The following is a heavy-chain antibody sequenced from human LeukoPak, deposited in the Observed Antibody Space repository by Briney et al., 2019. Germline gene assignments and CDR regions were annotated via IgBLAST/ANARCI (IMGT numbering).Heavy chain of an antibody. CDR3: ASNYYDSSGYYYTDY. Sequence: SQTLSLTCAISGDSVSSNSAAWNWIRQSPSRGLEWLGRTYYRSKWFNDYAVSVKGRITINLDTSKNQFSLQLSSVTPEDTAVYYCASNYYDSSGYYYTDYWGQGTLVTVSS. J-gene: IGHJ4*02. CDR2: TYYRSKWFN. CDR1: GDSVSSNSAA. D-gene: IGHD3-22*01. V-gene: IGHV6-1*01.